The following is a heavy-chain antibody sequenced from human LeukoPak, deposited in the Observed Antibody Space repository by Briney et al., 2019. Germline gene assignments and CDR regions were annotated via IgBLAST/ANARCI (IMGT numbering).Heavy chain of an antibody. CDR2: IIPIFGTA. Sequence: SVKVSCKASGGTFSSYAISWVRQAPGQGLEWMGRIIPIFGTANYAQKFQGKVTITTDESPGTAYMELSSLRSEDTAVYYCARDGYNSFDYGAQGTLVPVS. CDR1: GGTFSSYA. J-gene: IGHJ4*02. V-gene: IGHV1-69*05. CDR3: ARDGYNSFDY. D-gene: IGHD5-24*01.